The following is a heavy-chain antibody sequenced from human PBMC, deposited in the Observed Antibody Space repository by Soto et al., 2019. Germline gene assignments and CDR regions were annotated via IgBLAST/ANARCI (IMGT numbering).Heavy chain of an antibody. CDR3: AGGGSTVTTTTYYYYGMDV. V-gene: IGHV1-69*02. D-gene: IGHD4-17*01. J-gene: IGHJ6*02. CDR2: IITILGIA. Sequence: QVQLVQSGAEVKTPGSSVKVSCKASGGTFSSYTISWVRQAPGEGLDWMGRIITILGIANYAQKFQGRVTVTADKSTSTAYMELSSLRSEDTAVYYCAGGGSTVTTTTYYYYGMDVWGHGTTVTVSS. CDR1: GGTFSSYT.